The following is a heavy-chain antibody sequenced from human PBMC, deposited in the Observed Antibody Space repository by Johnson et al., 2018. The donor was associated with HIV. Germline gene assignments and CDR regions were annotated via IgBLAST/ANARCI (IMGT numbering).Heavy chain of an antibody. V-gene: IGHV3-30*02. CDR1: GFTFSNYG. CDR2: IRYDGNNK. J-gene: IGHJ3*02. Sequence: MQLVESGGGLVQPGGSLRLSCAASGFTFSNYGMHWVRQAPGKGLEWVAFIRYDGNNKYYADSVKGRFTISRDNSKNTLYLQMNSLRAEDTALYYCAKGGIATRFFDIWGQGTMVTVSS. D-gene: IGHD6-6*01. CDR3: AKGGIATRFFDI.